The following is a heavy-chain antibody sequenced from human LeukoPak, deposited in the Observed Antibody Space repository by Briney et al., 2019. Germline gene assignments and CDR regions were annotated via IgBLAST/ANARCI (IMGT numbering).Heavy chain of an antibody. Sequence: SVKVPCKASGGTFSSYAISWVRQAPGQGLEWMGGIIPIFGTANYAQKFQGRVTITADESTSTACMELSSLRSEDTAVYYCAILVLIDSSGWYHFDYWGQGTLVTVSS. D-gene: IGHD6-19*01. CDR2: IIPIFGTA. CDR1: GGTFSSYA. J-gene: IGHJ4*02. V-gene: IGHV1-69*13. CDR3: AILVLIDSSGWYHFDY.